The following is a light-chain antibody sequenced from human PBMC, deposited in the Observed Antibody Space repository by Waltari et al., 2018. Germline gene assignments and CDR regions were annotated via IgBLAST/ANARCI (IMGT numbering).Light chain of an antibody. CDR1: QSITIY. CDR2: AAS. V-gene: IGKV1-39*01. Sequence: VGDRVTITCRASQSITIYLNWYQHKPGKAPKLLIYAASSLQGGVPTRFSGSGSGTDFNLTISTLQPEDFATYYCQQSYSALTFGGGTKVEIK. CDR3: QQSYSALT. J-gene: IGKJ4*01.